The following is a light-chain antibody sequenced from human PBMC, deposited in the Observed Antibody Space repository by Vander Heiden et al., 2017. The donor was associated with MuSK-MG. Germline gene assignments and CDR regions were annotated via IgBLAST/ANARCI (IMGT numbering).Light chain of an antibody. CDR3: SSYTSSTSYV. CDR2: DVS. V-gene: IGLV2-14*03. Sequence: QSALTQPASVSGSPGQPITISCTGTSSDVGAYNHVSWYQQRPGKAPKLMIYDVSNRPSGVSNRFSGSKSGNTASLTISGLQAEDEADYYCSSYTSSTSYVFGTGTEVTVL. CDR1: SSDVGAYNH. J-gene: IGLJ1*01.